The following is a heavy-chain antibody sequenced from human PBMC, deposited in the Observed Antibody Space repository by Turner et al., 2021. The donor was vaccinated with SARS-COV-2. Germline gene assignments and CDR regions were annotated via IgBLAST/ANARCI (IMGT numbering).Heavy chain of an antibody. CDR2: IWYDGSNK. D-gene: IGHD6-13*01. CDR3: ARQTDSSTWQTYYFDY. CDR1: GFPFSSYD. J-gene: IGHJ4*02. V-gene: IGHV3-33*01. Sequence: QVQLVESGGGVVQPGRSLRLSCSASGFPFSSYDMHWVRQAPGKGLGWVAVIWYDGSNKYYADSVKGRFTISRDNSKNTLYLKMNSLRAEDTAVYYCARQTDSSTWQTYYFDYWGQGTLVTVSS.